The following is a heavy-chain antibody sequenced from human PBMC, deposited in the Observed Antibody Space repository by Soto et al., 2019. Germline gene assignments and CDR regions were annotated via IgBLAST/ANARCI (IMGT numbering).Heavy chain of an antibody. D-gene: IGHD3-16*01. CDR3: ARGTSHYNYVHVWY. Sequence: EVQLVESGGGLVQPGGSLRLSCAASGFTFSSYWMSWVRQAPGKALECVANIKQDGRETYYVDSVKGRFTISRDNANSSLYLQMDSRGAEDTAGYYCARGTSHYNYVHVWYWGQGAHVIVSS. CDR2: IKQDGRET. V-gene: IGHV3-7*03. CDR1: GFTFSSYW. J-gene: IGHJ4*02.